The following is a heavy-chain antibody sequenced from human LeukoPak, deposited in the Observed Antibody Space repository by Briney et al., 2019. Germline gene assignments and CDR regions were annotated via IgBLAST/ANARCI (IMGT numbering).Heavy chain of an antibody. CDR2: ISSNGGST. CDR1: GFTFSSYA. V-gene: IGHV3-64*01. CDR3: AREQQLANYYFDH. D-gene: IGHD6-13*01. Sequence: PGGSLRLSCAASGFTFSSYAMHWIRRAPGKGLEYVSGISSNGGSTYYANSVKGRFTISRDNSKNTLYLQMGSLRAEDMAVYYCAREQQLANYYFDHWGQGALVTVSS. J-gene: IGHJ4*02.